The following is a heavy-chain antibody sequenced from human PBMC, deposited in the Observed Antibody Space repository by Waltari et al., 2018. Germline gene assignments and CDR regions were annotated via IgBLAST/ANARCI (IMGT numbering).Heavy chain of an antibody. CDR2: IKQDGSEK. J-gene: IGHJ2*01. CDR1: GFTFSSYW. D-gene: IGHD5-12*01. Sequence: EVQLVESGGGLVQPGGSLRLSCAASGFTFSSYWMSWVRQAPGKGLEWVANIKQDGSEKYYVDSVKGRFTISRDNAKNSLYLQMNSLRAEDTAVYYCASIKVAATRYWYFDLWGRGTLVTVSS. V-gene: IGHV3-7*01. CDR3: ASIKVAATRYWYFDL.